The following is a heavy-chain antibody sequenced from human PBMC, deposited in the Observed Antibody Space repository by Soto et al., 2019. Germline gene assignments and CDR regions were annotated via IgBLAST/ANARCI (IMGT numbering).Heavy chain of an antibody. CDR2: ISGSGGST. CDR3: AKVRRGDKGFDC. J-gene: IGHJ4*02. V-gene: IGHV3-23*01. Sequence: EVQVLESGGGLVHPGGYLRLSCVASGFTFSSYAMGWVRQGPGKGLEWVAFISGSGGSTYYADCVKGRFTISRANSKNTVYMHLNSLRAEDTAVHYCAKVRRGDKGFDCWGQGTLVTVSS. D-gene: IGHD4-17*01. CDR1: GFTFSSYA.